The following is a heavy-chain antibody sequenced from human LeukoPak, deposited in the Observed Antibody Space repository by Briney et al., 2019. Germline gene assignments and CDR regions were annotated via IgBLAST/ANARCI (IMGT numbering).Heavy chain of an antibody. CDR1: GGSISSYY. J-gene: IGHJ4*02. D-gene: IGHD3-10*01. CDR2: IYYSGST. CDR3: AREGRGSGSYTFDY. V-gene: IGHV4-59*01. Sequence: PSETLSLTCTVSGGSISSYYCSWIRQPPGKGLEWIGYIYYSGSTNYNPSLKSRVTISVDTSKNQFSLKLSSLTAADTAVYYCAREGRGSGSYTFDYWGQGTLVTVSS.